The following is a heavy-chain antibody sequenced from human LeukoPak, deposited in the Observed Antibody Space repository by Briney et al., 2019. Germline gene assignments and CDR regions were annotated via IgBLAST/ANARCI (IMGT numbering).Heavy chain of an antibody. J-gene: IGHJ4*02. CDR3: ARDSSKIPFDY. CDR1: GGSISSSSYY. Sequence: PSETLSLTCTVSGGSISSSSYYWGWIRQPPGKGLEWIGSIYYSGSTYYNPSLKSRVTISVDTSKNQFSLKLSSVTAADTAVYYCARDSSKIPFDYWGQGTLVTVSS. D-gene: IGHD2-2*01. CDR2: IYYSGST. V-gene: IGHV4-39*02.